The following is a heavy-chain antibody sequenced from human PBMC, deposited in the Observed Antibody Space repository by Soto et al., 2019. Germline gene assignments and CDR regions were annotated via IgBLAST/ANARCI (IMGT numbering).Heavy chain of an antibody. CDR2: ISAYNGNT. J-gene: IGHJ4*02. CDR1: GYTFTSDG. D-gene: IGHD3-22*01. V-gene: IGHV1-18*01. Sequence: ASVKVSCKASGYTFTSDGISWVRQAPGQGLEWMGWISAYNGNTNQAQKLQGRVTMNTATSPTTVNMELMNLRDTATDVYYCARDSLYVSSGLDYWGQGTLVTVSS. CDR3: ARDSLYVSSGLDY.